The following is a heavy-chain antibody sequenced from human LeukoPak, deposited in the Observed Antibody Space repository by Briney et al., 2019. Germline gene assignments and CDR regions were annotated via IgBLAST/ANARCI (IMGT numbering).Heavy chain of an antibody. CDR2: ISGSGGST. V-gene: IGHV3-23*01. Sequence: GGSLRLSCAASGFTFSSYAMSWVRQAPGKGLEWVSAISGSGGSTYYADSVKGRFTISRDNSKNTLYPQMNSLRAEDTAVYYCAKDLGYQSYYYYGMDVWGQGTTVTVSS. CDR3: AKDLGYQSYYYYGMDV. CDR1: GFTFSSYA. D-gene: IGHD5-12*01. J-gene: IGHJ6*02.